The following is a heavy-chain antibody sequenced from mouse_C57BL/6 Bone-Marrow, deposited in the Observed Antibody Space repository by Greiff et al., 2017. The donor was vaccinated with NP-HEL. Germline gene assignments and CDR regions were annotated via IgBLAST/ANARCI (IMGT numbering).Heavy chain of an antibody. Sequence: EVQLVESGGDLVKPGGCLKLSCAASGFTFSSYGMSWVRQTPDKRLEWVATISSGGSYTYYPDSVKGRFTISRDNAKNTLYLQMSSLKSEDTAMYYCALDSLGFAYWGQGTLVTVSA. CDR1: GFTFSSYG. D-gene: IGHD3-2*01. CDR3: ALDSLGFAY. CDR2: ISSGGSYT. V-gene: IGHV5-6*01. J-gene: IGHJ3*01.